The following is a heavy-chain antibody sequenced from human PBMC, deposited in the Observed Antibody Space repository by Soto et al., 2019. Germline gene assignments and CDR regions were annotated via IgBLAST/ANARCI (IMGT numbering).Heavy chain of an antibody. CDR1: GFTVSSNY. Sequence: EVQLVESGGGLIQPGGSLRLSCAASGFTVSSNYMSWVRQAPGKGLEWVSVIYSGGSTNYADSVKGRFTISRDNSKNPLYLQMNSLIAEDTAVYYCESVPTIFGVVTTYNGMDVWGQGTTVTVSS. D-gene: IGHD3-3*01. CDR3: ESVPTIFGVVTTYNGMDV. J-gene: IGHJ6*02. V-gene: IGHV3-53*01. CDR2: IYSGGST.